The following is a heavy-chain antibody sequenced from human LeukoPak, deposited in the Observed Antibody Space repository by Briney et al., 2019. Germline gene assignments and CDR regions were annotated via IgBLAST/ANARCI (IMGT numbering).Heavy chain of an antibody. D-gene: IGHD5-18*01. J-gene: IGHJ4*02. CDR2: TWFDGSNK. CDR1: GFTFSAYG. Sequence: GGSLRLSCAASGFTFSAYGMHWVRQPPGKGLEWVAMTWFDGSNKFYADAVKGRFTISRANSKNTLYLQMNSLRAEDTAVYYCATELSSDTAFDYWGQGTLVAASS. V-gene: IGHV3-33*03. CDR3: ATELSSDTAFDY.